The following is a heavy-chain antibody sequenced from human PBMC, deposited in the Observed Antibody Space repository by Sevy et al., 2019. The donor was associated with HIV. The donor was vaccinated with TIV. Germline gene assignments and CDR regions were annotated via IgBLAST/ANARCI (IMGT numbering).Heavy chain of an antibody. D-gene: IGHD3-22*01. V-gene: IGHV3-23*01. Sequence: GGSLRLSCAASGFTFSSYAMSWVRQAPGKGLEWVSAISGSGGSTYYADSVKGRFTISRDNSKNTLYLQMNSLRAEDTAVYYCAKVHYYDSSGPIDYSGQRTMVTVSS. CDR3: AKVHYYDSSGPIDY. J-gene: IGHJ4*02. CDR2: ISGSGGST. CDR1: GFTFSSYA.